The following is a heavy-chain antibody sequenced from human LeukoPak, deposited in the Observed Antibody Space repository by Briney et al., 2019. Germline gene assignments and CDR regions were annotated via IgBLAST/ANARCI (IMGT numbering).Heavy chain of an antibody. J-gene: IGHJ4*02. CDR1: GFTFSSYA. V-gene: IGHV3-23*01. CDR2: ISGSGGNT. D-gene: IGHD2-15*01. CDR3: AKDRGCSGGSCYRPFDY. Sequence: PGGSLRLSCAASGFTFSSYAMSWVRQAPGKGLEWVSVISGSGGNTYYADSVKGRFTISRDNSKNTLYLQMNNLRAEDTAVYYCAKDRGCSGGSCYRPFDYWGQGTLVTVSS.